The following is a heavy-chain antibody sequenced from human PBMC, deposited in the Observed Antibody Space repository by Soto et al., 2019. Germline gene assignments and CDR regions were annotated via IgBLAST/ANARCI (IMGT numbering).Heavy chain of an antibody. J-gene: IGHJ4*02. D-gene: IGHD3-16*01. CDR2: IRGDEHTT. Sequence: SLRLSCACSGIRFNEYAMSWVRQAPGKELEWVAAIRGDEHTTFYADSVRGRFTISRDDSRNTLSLQMNSLRADDTALYYCAKPPVCKSEHLSLWGQGTMVTVYS. V-gene: IGHV3-23*01. CDR1: GIRFNEYA. CDR3: AKPPVCKSEHLSL.